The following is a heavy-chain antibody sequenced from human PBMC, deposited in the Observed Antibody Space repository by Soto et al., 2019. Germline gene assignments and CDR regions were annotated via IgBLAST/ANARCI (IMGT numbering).Heavy chain of an antibody. CDR2: ISYDGSNK. CDR1: GFTFSSYA. D-gene: IGHD6-19*01. CDR3: ARERIAVAGSYYGMDV. Sequence: GGSLRLSCAASGFTFSSYAMHWVRQAPGKGLEWVAVISYDGSNKYYADSVKGRFTISRDNSKNTLYLQMNSLRAEDTAVYYCARERIAVAGSYYGMDVWGQGTTVTVSS. V-gene: IGHV3-30-3*01. J-gene: IGHJ6*02.